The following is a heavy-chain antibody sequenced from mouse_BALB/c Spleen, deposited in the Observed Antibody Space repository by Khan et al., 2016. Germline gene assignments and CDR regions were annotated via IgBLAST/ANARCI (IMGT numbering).Heavy chain of an antibody. CDR2: ISPGNGDI. CDR3: KRSDYGNYYFDY. D-gene: IGHD2-1*01. V-gene: IGHV1S53*02. CDR1: GYTFTDHA. Sequence: QVQLQQSDAELVKPGASVKISCKASGYTFTDHAIHWVKQKPEQGQEWLGYISPGNGDIKYNEKFKGKALLTADKSSSTAYQQLNILTSDDSAVYFCKRSDYGNYYFDYWCQGTTLTVSS. J-gene: IGHJ2*01.